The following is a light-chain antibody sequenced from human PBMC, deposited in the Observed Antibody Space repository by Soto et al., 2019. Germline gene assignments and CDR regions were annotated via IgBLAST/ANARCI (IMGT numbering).Light chain of an antibody. CDR2: DVS. J-gene: IGLJ1*01. CDR3: SSYTTSNTRQIV. CDR1: SSDVGGYNY. V-gene: IGLV2-14*01. Sequence: QSVLTQPASVSGSPGQSITISCTGTSSDVGGYNYVSWYQQHPGKAPKFIIYDVSNRPSGVSNRFSGSKSGNTASLTISGLQAEDEAGYYCSSYTTSNTRQIVFGTGTKLTVL.